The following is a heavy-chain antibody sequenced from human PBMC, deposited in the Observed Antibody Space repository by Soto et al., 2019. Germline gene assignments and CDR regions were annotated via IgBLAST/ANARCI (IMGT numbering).Heavy chain of an antibody. V-gene: IGHV3-23*01. CDR2: ISGSGGST. Sequence: EVQLLESGRGLVQPGGSLRLSCAASGFTFSSYAMSWVRQAPGKGLEWVSAISGSGGSTYYADSVKGRFTISRDNSKNTLYLQMNSLRAEDTAVYYCAKEKIAAAAGGDYYYGMDVWGQGTTVTVSS. CDR3: AKEKIAAAAGGDYYYGMDV. CDR1: GFTFSSYA. J-gene: IGHJ6*02. D-gene: IGHD6-13*01.